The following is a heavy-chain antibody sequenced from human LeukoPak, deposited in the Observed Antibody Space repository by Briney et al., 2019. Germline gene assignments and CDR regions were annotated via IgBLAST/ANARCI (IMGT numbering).Heavy chain of an antibody. J-gene: IGHJ5*02. CDR3: ARDITMVRGVILDWFDP. CDR1: GGSISSYY. D-gene: IGHD3-10*01. CDR2: IYTSGST. Sequence: PSETLSLTCTVSGGSISSYYWSWIRQPPGKGLEWIGRIYTSGSTNYNPSLKSRVTISVDTSKNQFSLKLSSVTAADTAVYYCARDITMVRGVILDWFDPWGQGTLVTVSS. V-gene: IGHV4-4*08.